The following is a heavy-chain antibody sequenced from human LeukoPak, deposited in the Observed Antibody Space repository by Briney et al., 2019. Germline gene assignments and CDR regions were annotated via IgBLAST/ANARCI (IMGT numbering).Heavy chain of an antibody. CDR3: ARARVVKIAAAGTRRQNWFDP. V-gene: IGHV1-8*01. D-gene: IGHD6-13*01. Sequence: ASVKVSCKASGYTFTSYDINWVRQATGQGLEWMGWMNPNSGNTGYAQKFQGRVTMTRNTSISTAYMELSSLRSEDTAVYYCARARVVKIAAAGTRRQNWFDPWGQGTLVTVSS. CDR2: MNPNSGNT. CDR1: GYTFTSYD. J-gene: IGHJ5*02.